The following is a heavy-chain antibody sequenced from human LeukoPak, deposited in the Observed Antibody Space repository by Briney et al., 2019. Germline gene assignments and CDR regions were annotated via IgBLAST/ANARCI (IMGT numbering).Heavy chain of an antibody. CDR3: AGDGGPHYYDSSGPLDY. CDR2: IYTSGST. D-gene: IGHD3-22*01. CDR1: GVSISTYY. Sequence: PSETLSLTCTVSGVSISTYYWSWIRQPAGKGLEWIGRIYTSGSTNYNPSLKSRVTMSVDTSKNQFSLKLSSVTAADTAVYYCAGDGGPHYYDSSGPLDYWGQGTLVTVSS. J-gene: IGHJ4*02. V-gene: IGHV4-4*07.